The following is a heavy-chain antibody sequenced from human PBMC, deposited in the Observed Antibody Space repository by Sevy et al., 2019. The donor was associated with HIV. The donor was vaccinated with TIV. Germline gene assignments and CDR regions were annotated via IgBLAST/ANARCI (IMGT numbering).Heavy chain of an antibody. Sequence: SETLSLTCTVSGGSISSYYWSWIRQPPGKGLEWIGYIYYSGSTNYNPSLKSRVTITVDTSKNQFSLKLSSVTAADTGVYYCASGGRHYYDSSGYYEFGTFDYWGQGTLVTVSS. CDR1: GGSISSYY. CDR2: IYYSGST. V-gene: IGHV4-59*01. CDR3: ASGGRHYYDSSGYYEFGTFDY. J-gene: IGHJ4*02. D-gene: IGHD3-22*01.